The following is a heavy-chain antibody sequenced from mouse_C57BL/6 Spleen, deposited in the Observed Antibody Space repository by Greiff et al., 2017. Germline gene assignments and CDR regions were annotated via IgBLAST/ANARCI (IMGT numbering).Heavy chain of an antibody. D-gene: IGHD2-2*01. CDR3: ARWLPYAMGY. CDR1: GFSLTSYA. CDR2: IWTGGGT. V-gene: IGHV2-9-1*01. J-gene: IGHJ4*01. Sequence: VQLQESGPGLVAPSQSLSITCTVSGFSLTSYAISWVRQPPGKGLEWLGVIWTGGGTNYNSALNARLSISKDNSKSQVFLKMNRLQTDDTASYYCARWLPYAMGYWGQGTSVTVSS.